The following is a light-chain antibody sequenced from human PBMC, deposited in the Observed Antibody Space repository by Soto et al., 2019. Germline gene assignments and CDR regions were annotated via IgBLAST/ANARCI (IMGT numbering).Light chain of an antibody. Sequence: EIVLTQSPGTLSLSPGERATLPCRASQSVSSSYLAWYQQKPGQAPRLLIYGASSRDTDIPDRFRGSGSGTDFTLTVSRLEPEDFAVYYCQQYGRSPLTFGQGTKVDIK. CDR3: QQYGRSPLT. CDR1: QSVSSSY. J-gene: IGKJ1*01. V-gene: IGKV3-20*01. CDR2: GAS.